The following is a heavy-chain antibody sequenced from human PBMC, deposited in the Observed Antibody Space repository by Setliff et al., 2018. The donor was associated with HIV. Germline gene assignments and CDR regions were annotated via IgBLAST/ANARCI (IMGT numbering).Heavy chain of an antibody. V-gene: IGHV4-34*01. D-gene: IGHD3-22*01. CDR2: INHSGST. J-gene: IGHJ5*02. Sequence: SETLSLTCAVDGGSFSGYYWSWIRQPPGKGLEWIGEINHSGSTNYNPSLKSRVTISVNTSKNQFSLRLSSVTAADTAVYYCARRSTWIVVVIGSWFDPWGQGTPVTVSS. CDR1: GGSFSGYY. CDR3: ARRSTWIVVVIGSWFDP.